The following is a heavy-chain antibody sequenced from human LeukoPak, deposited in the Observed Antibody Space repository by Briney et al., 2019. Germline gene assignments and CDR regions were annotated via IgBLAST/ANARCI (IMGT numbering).Heavy chain of an antibody. D-gene: IGHD3-10*01. J-gene: IGHJ4*02. CDR3: ARVPFTMGYYGSVTFYGFDY. Sequence: GGSLRLSCAASGFTFSSYSMNWVRQAPGKGLEWVSSISSSSSYIYYADSVKGRFTISRDNAKNSLYLQMNSLRVEDTAVFYCARVPFTMGYYGSVTFYGFDYWGQGTLVTVSS. V-gene: IGHV3-21*01. CDR1: GFTFSSYS. CDR2: ISSSSSYI.